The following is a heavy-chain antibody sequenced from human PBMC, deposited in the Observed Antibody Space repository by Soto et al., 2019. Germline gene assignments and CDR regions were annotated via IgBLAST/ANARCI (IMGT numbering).Heavy chain of an antibody. V-gene: IGHV1-69*13. CDR3: ARLRSPGQPVPDY. J-gene: IGHJ4*02. D-gene: IGHD4-17*01. CDR1: GGTFSSYA. Sequence: SVKVSCKXSGGTFSSYAISWVRQAPGQGLEWMGGIIPIFGTANYAQKFQGRVTITADESTSTAYMELSSLRSEDTAVYYCARLRSPGQPVPDYWGQGTLVTVSS. CDR2: IIPIFGTA.